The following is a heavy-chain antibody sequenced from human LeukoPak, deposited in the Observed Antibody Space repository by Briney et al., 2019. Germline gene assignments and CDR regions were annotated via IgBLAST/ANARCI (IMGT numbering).Heavy chain of an antibody. CDR3: AIMGPGYCSSTSCYSEGY. Sequence: GASVKVSCKASGYAFTSYDINWVRQATGQGLEWMGWMNPNSGNTGYAQKFQGRVTMTRNTSISTAYMELSSLRSEDTAVYYCAIMGPGYCSSTSCYSEGYWGQGTLVTVPS. D-gene: IGHD2-2*02. CDR2: MNPNSGNT. CDR1: GYAFTSYD. V-gene: IGHV1-8*01. J-gene: IGHJ4*02.